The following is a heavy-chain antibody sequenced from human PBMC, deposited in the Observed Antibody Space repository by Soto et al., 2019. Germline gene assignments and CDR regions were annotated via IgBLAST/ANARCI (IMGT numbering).Heavy chain of an antibody. CDR2: IYYSGST. CDR1: GGSISSGGYY. J-gene: IGHJ3*02. Sequence: PSETLSLTCTVSGGSISSGGYYWSWIRQHPGKGLEWIGYIYYSGSTYYNPSLKSRVTISVDTSKNQFSLKLSSVTAADTAVYYCARVEYYYGSWSYAFDIWGQGTTVTVSS. CDR3: ARVEYYYGSWSYAFDI. V-gene: IGHV4-31*03. D-gene: IGHD3-10*01.